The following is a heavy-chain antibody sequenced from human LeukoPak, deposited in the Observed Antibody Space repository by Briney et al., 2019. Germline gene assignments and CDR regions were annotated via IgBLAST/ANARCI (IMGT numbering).Heavy chain of an antibody. D-gene: IGHD3-3*01. J-gene: IGHJ4*02. CDR1: GFTVSSNY. V-gene: IGHV3-66*04. CDR3: ARHRGGYYFDY. CDR2: IYSGGST. Sequence: GGSLRLSCAASGFTVSSNYMSWVRQAPGKGLEWVSFIYSGGSTYYADSVKGRFTISRDNSNNTLYLQMNSLRAEDTAVYYCARHRGGYYFDYWGQGTLATVSS.